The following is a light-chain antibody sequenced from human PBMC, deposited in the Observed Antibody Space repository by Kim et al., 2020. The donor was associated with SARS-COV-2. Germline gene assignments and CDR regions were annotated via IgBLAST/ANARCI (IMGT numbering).Light chain of an antibody. V-gene: IGLV1-51*01. CDR1: SSNIGNNY. CDR2: DND. Sequence: GQKVTISCYGRSSNIGNNYVSWYQHLPGTAPKLLIYDNDRRPSGIPDRFSGSKSGTAATLGITGLQTGDEADYYCGTWDSSLSAGVFGGGTKLTVL. J-gene: IGLJ2*01. CDR3: GTWDSSLSAGV.